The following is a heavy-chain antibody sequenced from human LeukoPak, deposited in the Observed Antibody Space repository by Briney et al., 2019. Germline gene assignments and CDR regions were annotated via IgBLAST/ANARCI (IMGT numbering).Heavy chain of an antibody. D-gene: IGHD6-6*01. Sequence: SVKVSCKASGGTFSSYAISWVRQAPGQGLEWMGGIIPIFGTANYAQKFQGRVTITADESTSTAYMELSSLRSEDTAVYYCASSSSSGYDYYGMDVWGQGTTVTVSS. J-gene: IGHJ6*02. CDR2: IIPIFGTA. CDR1: GGTFSSYA. CDR3: ASSSSSGYDYYGMDV. V-gene: IGHV1-69*13.